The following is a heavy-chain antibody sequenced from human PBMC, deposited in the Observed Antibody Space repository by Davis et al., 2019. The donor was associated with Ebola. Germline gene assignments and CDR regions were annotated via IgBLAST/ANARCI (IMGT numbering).Heavy chain of an antibody. CDR2: IYSGGST. CDR3: ARGIVATISDY. V-gene: IGHV3-53*01. J-gene: IGHJ4*02. D-gene: IGHD5-12*01. Sequence: GESLKISCAASGFTVSSNYMSWVRQAPGKGLEWVSVIYSGGSTYYADSVKGRFTISRDNSKNTLYLQMNSLRAEDTAVYYYARGIVATISDYWGQGTLVTVSS. CDR1: GFTVSSNY.